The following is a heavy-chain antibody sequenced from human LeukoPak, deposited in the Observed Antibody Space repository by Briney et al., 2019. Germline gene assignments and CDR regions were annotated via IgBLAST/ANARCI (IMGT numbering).Heavy chain of an antibody. CDR2: TSSSSSYI. CDR1: GFTFSDYY. V-gene: IGHV3-21*01. Sequence: PGGSLRLSCAASGFTFSDYYMNWVRQAPGKGLEWVSSTSSSSSYIYYADSVKGRFTISRDNAKNSLYLQMNSLRAEDTAVYCCARQIRREDAFDIWGQGTMVTVSS. D-gene: IGHD5-18*01. CDR3: ARQIRREDAFDI. J-gene: IGHJ3*02.